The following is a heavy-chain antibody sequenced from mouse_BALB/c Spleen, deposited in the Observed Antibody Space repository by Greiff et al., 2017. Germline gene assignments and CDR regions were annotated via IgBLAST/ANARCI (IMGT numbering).Heavy chain of an antibody. CDR2: ISYAGSN. Sequence: EVQLQESGPGLVKPSQSLSLTCSVTGYSITSGYYWNWIRQFPGNKLEWMGYISYAGSNNYNPSLKNRISITRDTSKNQFFLKLNSVTTEDTATYYCARDAYYGNYVAMDYGGQGTSVTVAS. V-gene: IGHV3-6*02. CDR3: ARDAYYGNYVAMDY. D-gene: IGHD2-10*01. J-gene: IGHJ4*01. CDR1: GYSITSGYY.